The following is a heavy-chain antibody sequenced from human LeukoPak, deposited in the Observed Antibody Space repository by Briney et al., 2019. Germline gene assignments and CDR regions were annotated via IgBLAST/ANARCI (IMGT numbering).Heavy chain of an antibody. CDR2: THYSGST. J-gene: IGHJ4*02. CDR1: GDSISSYF. V-gene: IGHV4-59*01. D-gene: IGHD3-10*01. Sequence: SETLSLTCTVSGDSISSYFWSWIRQSPGKGLEWIGYTHYSGSTSYNPSLTSRVTISLDTSKNQFYLKLSSVTASDTAFYYCARDQRRDYCDYFDNWGQGTQVTVSS. CDR3: ARDQRRDYCDYFDN.